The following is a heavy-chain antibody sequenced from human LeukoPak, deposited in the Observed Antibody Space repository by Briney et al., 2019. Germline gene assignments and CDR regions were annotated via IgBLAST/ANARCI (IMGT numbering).Heavy chain of an antibody. D-gene: IGHD5-18*01. CDR1: GFTFSSYA. V-gene: IGHV3-30*04. Sequence: PGGSLRLSCAASGFTFSSYAMHWVRQAPGKGLEWVALISYDGSNKYHADSVKGRFTISRDNSKNTLYLQMNSLRAEDTAVYYCARGGGYSYGSFDYWGQGTLVTVSS. J-gene: IGHJ4*02. CDR2: ISYDGSNK. CDR3: ARGGGYSYGSFDY.